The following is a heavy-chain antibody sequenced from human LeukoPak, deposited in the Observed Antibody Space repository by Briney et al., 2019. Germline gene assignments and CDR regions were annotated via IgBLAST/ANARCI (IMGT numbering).Heavy chain of an antibody. CDR3: ARRFFDQDFFDY. Sequence: SETLSLTCSVSVGSISGYYWSWIRLPPGKGLEWIGYIHASGSTHYNSSLKSRVTILLDTSKNQFSLEVISLTAADTAVYYCARRFFDQDFFDYWGQGTLVTVSS. J-gene: IGHJ4*02. CDR2: IHASGST. V-gene: IGHV4-4*09. CDR1: VGSISGYY. D-gene: IGHD3-9*01.